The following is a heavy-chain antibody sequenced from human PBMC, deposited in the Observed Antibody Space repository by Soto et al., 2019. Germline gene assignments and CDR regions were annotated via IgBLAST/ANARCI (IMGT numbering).Heavy chain of an antibody. CDR1: GASISGYY. CDR3: VRDGAKTLRDWFDP. V-gene: IGHV4-4*07. J-gene: IGHJ5*02. Sequence: PSETLSLTCTVSGASISGYYWSWIRKSAGKGLEWIGRIYATGTTDYNPSLKSRVMMSVDTSKKQFSLKLRSVTAADTAVYYCVRDGAKTLRDWFDPWGQGISVTVSS. D-gene: IGHD1-26*01. CDR2: IYATGTT.